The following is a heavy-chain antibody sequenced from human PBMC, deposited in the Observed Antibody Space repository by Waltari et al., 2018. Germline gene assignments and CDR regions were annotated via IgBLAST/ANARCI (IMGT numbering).Heavy chain of an antibody. V-gene: IGHV4-39*07. CDR2: IYYSGST. CDR1: YY. CDR3: ASTITMVQGVERG. D-gene: IGHD3-10*01. J-gene: IGHJ4*02. Sequence: YYWGWIRQPPGKGLEWIGSIYYSGSTYYNPSLKSRVTISVDTSKNQFSLKLSSVTAADTAVYYCASTITMVQGVERGWGQGTLVTVSS.